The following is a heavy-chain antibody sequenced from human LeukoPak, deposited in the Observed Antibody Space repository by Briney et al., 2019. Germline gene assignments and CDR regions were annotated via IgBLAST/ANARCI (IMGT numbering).Heavy chain of an antibody. J-gene: IGHJ4*02. V-gene: IGHV3-23*01. CDR3: AKRGVVIRVILVGFHKEAYYFDS. CDR1: GITLSNYG. D-gene: IGHD3-22*01. Sequence: PGGSLRLSGAVSGITLSNYGMSWVRQAPGKGLEWVAGISDSGGRTNYADSVKGRFTISRDNPKNTLYLQMNSVRAEDTAVYFCAKRGVVIRVILVGFHKEAYYFDSWGQGALVTVSS. CDR2: ISDSGGRT.